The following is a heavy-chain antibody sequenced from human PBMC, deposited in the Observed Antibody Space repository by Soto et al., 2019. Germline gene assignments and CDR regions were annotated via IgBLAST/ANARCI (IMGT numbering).Heavy chain of an antibody. CDR2: INPNSGGT. V-gene: IGHV1-2*04. Sequence: ASVKVSCKASGYTFTGYYMHWVRQAPGQVLEWMGWINPNSGGTNYAQKFQGWVTMARHTSISTAYMELSRLRSDDMAVYYCARQLPIAAQNNYYYYYGMDVWGQGTTVTVSS. D-gene: IGHD6-6*01. J-gene: IGHJ6*02. CDR1: GYTFTGYY. CDR3: ARQLPIAAQNNYYYYYGMDV.